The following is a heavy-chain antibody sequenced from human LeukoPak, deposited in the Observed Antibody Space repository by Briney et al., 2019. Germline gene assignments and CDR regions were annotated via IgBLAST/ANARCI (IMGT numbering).Heavy chain of an antibody. Sequence: SETLSLTCAVYGGSFSGYYWSWIRQPPGKGLEWIGEINHSGSTNYNPPLKSRVTISVDTSKNQFSLKLSSVTAADTAVYYCASRSVPGDFDYWGQGTLVTVSS. CDR1: GGSFSGYY. CDR3: ASRSVPGDFDY. V-gene: IGHV4-34*01. D-gene: IGHD3-10*01. CDR2: INHSGST. J-gene: IGHJ4*02.